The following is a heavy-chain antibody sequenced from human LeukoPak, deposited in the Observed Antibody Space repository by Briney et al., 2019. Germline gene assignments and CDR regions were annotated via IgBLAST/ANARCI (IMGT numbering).Heavy chain of an antibody. CDR3: ATITIFSIRENYYFDY. D-gene: IGHD3-9*01. J-gene: IGHJ4*02. CDR1: GYSFTSHY. V-gene: IGHV1-2*02. CDR2: INPNSGGT. Sequence: ASVKVSCKASGYSFTSHYMHWVRQAPGQGLEWMGWINPNSGGTNYAQKFQGRVTMTRDTSISTAYMELSRLRSDDTAVYYCATITIFSIRENYYFDYWGQGTLVTVSS.